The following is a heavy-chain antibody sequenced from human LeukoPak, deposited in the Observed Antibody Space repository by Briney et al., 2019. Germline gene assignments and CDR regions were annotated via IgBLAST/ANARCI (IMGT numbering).Heavy chain of an antibody. CDR1: GFTVSSNY. V-gene: IGHV3-53*01. Sequence: GGSLRLSCAASGFTVSSNYMSWVRQAPGKGLEWVSVIYSGGSTYYADSVKGRFTISRDNSKNTLYLQMNSLRAEDTAVYYCARDSCIAAAGNCALDIWGQGTMVTVSS. CDR3: ARDSCIAAAGNCALDI. D-gene: IGHD6-13*01. CDR2: IYSGGST. J-gene: IGHJ3*02.